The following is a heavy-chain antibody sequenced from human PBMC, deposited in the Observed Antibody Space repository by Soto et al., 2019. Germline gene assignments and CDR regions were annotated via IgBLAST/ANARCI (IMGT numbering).Heavy chain of an antibody. D-gene: IGHD3-9*01. J-gene: IGHJ4*02. Sequence: SETLSLTCTVSGGSISSYYWSWIRQPPGKGLEWIGYIYYSGSTNYNPSLKSRVTISVDTSKNQFSLKLSSVTAADTAVYYCARHSHDTIFWPAYFDYWGQGTLVTVSS. V-gene: IGHV4-59*08. CDR1: GGSISSYY. CDR2: IYYSGST. CDR3: ARHSHDTIFWPAYFDY.